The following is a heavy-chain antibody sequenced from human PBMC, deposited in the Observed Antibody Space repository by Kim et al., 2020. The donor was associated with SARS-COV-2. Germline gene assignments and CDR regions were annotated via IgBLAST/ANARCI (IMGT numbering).Heavy chain of an antibody. CDR3: ARGYYGSAFNWFDP. V-gene: IGHV4-34*01. CDR1: GESFSDYY. J-gene: IGHJ5*02. CDR2: INPRGGT. D-gene: IGHD3-10*01. Sequence: ETLSLTCAVYGESFSDYYWTWIRQPPGKGLEWIGEINPRGGTNYNPSLKSRVSISVHMSKSQFSLKLTSVTAADTGVYFCARGYYGSAFNWFDPWGQGT.